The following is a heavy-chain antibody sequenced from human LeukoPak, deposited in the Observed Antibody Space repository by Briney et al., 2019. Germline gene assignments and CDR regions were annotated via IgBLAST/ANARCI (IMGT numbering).Heavy chain of an antibody. CDR3: VKGGSYSDYYFDY. J-gene: IGHJ4*02. CDR2: ISGSGGAT. CDR1: GFTFSSYA. D-gene: IGHD5-12*01. V-gene: IGHV3-23*01. Sequence: PGGSLRLSCAASGFTFSSYAMSWGRQAPGKGLEWVSNISGSGGATYYADSVKGRFTISRDNSKYTLYLQMNSLRAEDTAVYYCVKGGSYSDYYFDYWGQGTLVTVSS.